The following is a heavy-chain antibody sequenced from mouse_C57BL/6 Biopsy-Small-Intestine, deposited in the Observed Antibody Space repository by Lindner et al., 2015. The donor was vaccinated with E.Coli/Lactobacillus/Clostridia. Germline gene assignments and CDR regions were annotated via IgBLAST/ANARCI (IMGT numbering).Heavy chain of an antibody. V-gene: IGHV1-42*01. CDR2: INLSTGGT. D-gene: IGHD2-1*01. CDR3: STGVPTY. Sequence: VQLQESGPELVKPGASVKISCKASGNSFTGYYMNWVKQSPGKSLEWIGEINLSTGGTTYDQKFRARATMTVDESSSTAYMQVKSLTSEDTAVYYCSTGVPTYWGQGTLVTVS. J-gene: IGHJ3*01. CDR1: GNSFTGYY.